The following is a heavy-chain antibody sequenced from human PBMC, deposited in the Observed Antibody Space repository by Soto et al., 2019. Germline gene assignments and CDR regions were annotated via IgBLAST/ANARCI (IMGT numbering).Heavy chain of an antibody. CDR3: ARLSYYDSSGLFPIDY. D-gene: IGHD3-22*01. Sequence: ASVKVSCKASGYTFTSYGISWVRQAPGQGLEWMGWISAYNGNTNYAQKLQGRVTMTTDTSTSTAYMELRSLRSDDTAVYYCARLSYYDSSGLFPIDYWGQGTPVTVSS. CDR1: GYTFTSYG. V-gene: IGHV1-18*01. CDR2: ISAYNGNT. J-gene: IGHJ4*02.